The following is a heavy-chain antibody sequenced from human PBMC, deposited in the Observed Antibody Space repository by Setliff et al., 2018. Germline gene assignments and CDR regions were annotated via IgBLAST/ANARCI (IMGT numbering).Heavy chain of an antibody. Sequence: SETLSLTCTVSGGSISSGSYYWSWIRQPAGKGLEWIGHIYTSGSTNYNPSLKGRATLSIDASKRQFSLKLTSVTAADTAVYYCARMSGFQYMDVWGKGTTVTVSS. CDR3: ARMSGFQYMDV. J-gene: IGHJ6*03. V-gene: IGHV4-61*09. CDR2: IYTSGST. CDR1: GGSISSGSYY. D-gene: IGHD3-3*01.